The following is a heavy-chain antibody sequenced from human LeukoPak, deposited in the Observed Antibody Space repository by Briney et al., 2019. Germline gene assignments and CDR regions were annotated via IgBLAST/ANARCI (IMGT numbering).Heavy chain of an antibody. CDR2: ISWNSGSI. J-gene: IGHJ4*02. CDR1: GFTYDDYA. D-gene: IGHD6-13*01. Sequence: GGPLRLSCAASGFTYDDYALLWVQQAPAKGLQWVSGISWNSGSIGYADSVKGRFTISRDNAKNSVYLQMNSLRAEDTALYYCAKGQYSSSWSHFDYWVQGTLVTVSS. V-gene: IGHV3-9*01. CDR3: AKGQYSSSWSHFDY.